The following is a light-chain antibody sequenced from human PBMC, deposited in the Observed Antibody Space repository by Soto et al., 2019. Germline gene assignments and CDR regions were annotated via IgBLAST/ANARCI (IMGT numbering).Light chain of an antibody. J-gene: IGLJ1*01. V-gene: IGLV1-51*02. Sequence: QSVLTQPPSVSAAPGQRVTISCSGSSSNIENNYVSWYRQLPGTAPNLLIYEDNKRPSGIPDRFSGSKSGTSATLGITGLETGDEADYYGATWDSSLSGGVFGTGTKVTVL. CDR1: SSNIENNY. CDR2: EDN. CDR3: ATWDSSLSGGV.